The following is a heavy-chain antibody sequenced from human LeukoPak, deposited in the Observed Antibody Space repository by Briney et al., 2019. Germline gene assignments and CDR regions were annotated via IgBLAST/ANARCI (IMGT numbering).Heavy chain of an antibody. J-gene: IGHJ5*02. D-gene: IGHD3-3*01. CDR1: GGTFSSYA. CDR2: IIPTFGTA. CDR3: ARGTRTIFGPFDP. Sequence: ASVKVSCKASGGTFSSYAISWVRQAPGQGLEWMGGIIPTFGTANYAQKFQGRVTITTDESTSTAYMELSSLRSEDTAVYYCARGTRTIFGPFDPWGQGTLVTVSS. V-gene: IGHV1-69*05.